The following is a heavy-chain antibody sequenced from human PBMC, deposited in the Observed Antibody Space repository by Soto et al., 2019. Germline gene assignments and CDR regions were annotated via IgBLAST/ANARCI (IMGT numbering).Heavy chain of an antibody. CDR2: SSADNGNT. J-gene: IGHJ5*02. CDR3: ARAQWSGYYVPNTAWFDP. V-gene: IGHV1-18*04. D-gene: IGHD3-3*01. CDR1: GYTFTSYG. Sequence: GASVKVSCKASGYTFTSYGSSWVRQAPGQGLEWRGWSSADNGNTNYAQKLQGRVTMTTDTSTSTAYMELRSLRSDDTAVYYCARAQWSGYYVPNTAWFDPWGQGTQVTVSS.